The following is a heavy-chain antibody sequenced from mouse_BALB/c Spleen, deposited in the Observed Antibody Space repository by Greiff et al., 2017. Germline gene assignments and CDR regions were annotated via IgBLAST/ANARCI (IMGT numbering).Heavy chain of an antibody. V-gene: IGHV5-6-3*01. CDR1: GFTFSSYG. D-gene: IGHD2-14*01. CDR3: ARDNYRYGLDY. Sequence: EVMLVESGGGLVQPGGSLKLSCAASGFTFSSYGMSWVRQTPDKRLELVATINSNGGSTYYPDSVKGRFTISRDNAKNTLYLQMSSLKSEDTAMYYCARDNYRYGLDYWGQGTTLTVSS. J-gene: IGHJ2*01. CDR2: INSNGGST.